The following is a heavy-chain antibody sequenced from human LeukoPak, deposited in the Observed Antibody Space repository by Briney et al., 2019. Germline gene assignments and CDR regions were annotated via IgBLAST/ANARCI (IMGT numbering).Heavy chain of an antibody. CDR1: GFTFSSYS. D-gene: IGHD2-2*01. CDR2: ISSSSSYI. CDR3: AISSQLLPPYLDY. V-gene: IGHV3-21*01. Sequence: PGGSLRLSCAASGFTFSSYSMNWVRQAPGKGLEWVSSISSSSSYIYYADSVKGRFTISRDNAKNSLYLQMNSLRAEDTAVYYCAISSQLLPPYLDYWGQGTLVTVSS. J-gene: IGHJ4*02.